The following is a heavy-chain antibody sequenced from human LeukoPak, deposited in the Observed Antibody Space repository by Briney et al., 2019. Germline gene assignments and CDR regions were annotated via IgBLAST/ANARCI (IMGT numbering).Heavy chain of an antibody. CDR1: GFTSSSYA. Sequence: QPGGSLRLSCAASGFTSSSYAMSWVRQAPGKGLEWVSAISGSGGSTYYADSVKGRFTISRDNSKNTLYLQMNSLRAEDTAVYYCANERYYYDSSGSYYFDYWGQGTLVTVSS. D-gene: IGHD3-22*01. J-gene: IGHJ4*02. V-gene: IGHV3-23*01. CDR2: ISGSGGST. CDR3: ANERYYYDSSGSYYFDY.